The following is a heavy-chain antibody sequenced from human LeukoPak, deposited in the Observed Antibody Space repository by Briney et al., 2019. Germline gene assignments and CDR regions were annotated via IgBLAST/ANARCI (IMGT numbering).Heavy chain of an antibody. CDR1: GFTFSTYS. CDR2: ISSGSGTI. CDR3: ARGLSYFDY. Sequence: GRSLRLSCAASGFTFSTYSMNWVRQAPGKGLEWVSYISSGSGTIYYADSVKGRFTISRDNAKNSLYLQMDSLRDEDTAVYYCARGLSYFDYWGQGTLVTVSS. V-gene: IGHV3-48*02. J-gene: IGHJ4*02.